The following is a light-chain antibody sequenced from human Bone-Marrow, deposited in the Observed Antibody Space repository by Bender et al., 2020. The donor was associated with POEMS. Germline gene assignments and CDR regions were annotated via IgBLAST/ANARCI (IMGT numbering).Light chain of an antibody. J-gene: IGLJ3*02. V-gene: IGLV1-44*01. CDR1: NSNIGTNA. CDR3: EAWDAGLRGGV. Sequence: QSVLTQPPSASGTPGQRVTISCPGSNSNIGTNAVNWYQQFPGTAPKLLIYRDKQRPSGVPARFYAFKSGSSASLAISGLQSEDEADYYCEAWDAGLRGGVFGGGTKLTVL. CDR2: RDK.